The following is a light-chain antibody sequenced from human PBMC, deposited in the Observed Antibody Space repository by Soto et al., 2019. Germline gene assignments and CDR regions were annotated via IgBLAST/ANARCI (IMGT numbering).Light chain of an antibody. CDR1: QTISSY. Sequence: DIQMTQSPSSLSAYVGDRVTITCRASQTISSYLNWYQQTPGKAPKLLIYAASTLQSGVPSRFSGSGSGTEFALTISSLQPEDFATYYCQQSYSTPWTFGQGTKVDIK. CDR2: AAS. J-gene: IGKJ1*01. CDR3: QQSYSTPWT. V-gene: IGKV1-39*01.